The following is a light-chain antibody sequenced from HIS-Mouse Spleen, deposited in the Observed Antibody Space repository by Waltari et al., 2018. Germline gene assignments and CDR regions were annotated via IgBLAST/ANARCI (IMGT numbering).Light chain of an antibody. J-gene: IGLJ3*02. Sequence: QSVLTQPPSASGTPGQRVTISCSGSSSNIGSTYVYWYQQLPGTAPKLLIYRNKRRPSGVPDRFSGSKSGTAASLAISGLRSEDAADYYCAAWDDSLSGPVFGGGTKLTVL. V-gene: IGLV1-47*01. CDR2: RNK. CDR1: SSNIGSTY. CDR3: AAWDDSLSGPV.